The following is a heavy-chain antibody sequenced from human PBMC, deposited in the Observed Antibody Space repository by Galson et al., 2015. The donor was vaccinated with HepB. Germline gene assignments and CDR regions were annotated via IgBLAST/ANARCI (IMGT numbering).Heavy chain of an antibody. V-gene: IGHV1-2*04. CDR2: INPNSGGT. CDR3: ARGMPYVWGSYRAAKEDYFDY. D-gene: IGHD3-16*01. CDR1: GYTFTGYY. J-gene: IGHJ4*02. Sequence: SCKASGYTFTGYYMHWVRQAPGQGLEWMGWINPNSGGTNYAQKFQGWVTMTRDTSISTAYMELSRLRSDDTAVYYCARGMPYVWGSYRAAKEDYFDYWGQGTLVTVSS.